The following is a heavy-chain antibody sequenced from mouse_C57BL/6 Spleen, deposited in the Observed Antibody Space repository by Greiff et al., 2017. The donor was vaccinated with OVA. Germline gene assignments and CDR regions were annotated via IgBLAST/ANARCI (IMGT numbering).Heavy chain of an antibody. CDR2: ISDGGSYT. CDR1: GFTFSSYA. J-gene: IGHJ3*01. CDR3: AGGGFPAWFAY. Sequence: EVQRVESGGGLVKPGGSLKLSCAASGFTFSSYAMSWVRQTPEKRLEWVATISDGGSYTYYPDNVKGRFTISRDNAKNNLYLQMSHLKSEDTAMYYCAGGGFPAWFAYWGQGTLVTVSA. V-gene: IGHV5-4*01.